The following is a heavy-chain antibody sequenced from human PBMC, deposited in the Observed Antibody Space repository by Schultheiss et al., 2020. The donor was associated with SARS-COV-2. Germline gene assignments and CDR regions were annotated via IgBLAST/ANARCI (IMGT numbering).Heavy chain of an antibody. CDR1: GYTFTNYA. V-gene: IGHV1-3*01. J-gene: IGHJ4*03. Sequence: ASVKVSCKASGYTFTNYAMHWVRQAPGQRLEWMGWINAGNGNTKYSQKFQGRVTITRDTSASTAYMELSSQRSEDTAVYYCARVPDRGSYYDSRGDYWGQGTTVTVSS. CDR3: ARVPDRGSYYDSRGDY. CDR2: INAGNGNT. D-gene: IGHD3-22*01.